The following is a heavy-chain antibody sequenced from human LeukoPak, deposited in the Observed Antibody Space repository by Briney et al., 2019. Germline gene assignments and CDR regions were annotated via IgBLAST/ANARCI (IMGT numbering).Heavy chain of an antibody. Sequence: GGSLRLSCLASGFNFSHHGMHWVRQAPGKGLEWVAIIWSGGNHKYYADSVKGRFTISRDNAKNSLYLQMNSLRDEDTAVYYCARELGAPPCIWGQGTLATVSS. CDR1: GFNFSHHG. V-gene: IGHV3-33*01. J-gene: IGHJ4*02. CDR3: ARELGAPPCI. CDR2: IWSGGNHK.